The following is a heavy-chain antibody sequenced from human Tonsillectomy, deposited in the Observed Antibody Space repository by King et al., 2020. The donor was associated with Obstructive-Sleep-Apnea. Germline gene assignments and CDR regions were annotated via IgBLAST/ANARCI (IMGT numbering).Heavy chain of an antibody. Sequence: QLQESGPGLVKPSETLSLIFTVVVNSISSTYCCGWIRQPPGEGLGWICNIYHIGSTYSNPSLKSGVTISVETSKDQFSLKVNSVTAADTAVYDCARGRSGWSEYFQHWGKGTLVTVSS. J-gene: IGHJ1*01. CDR3: ARGRSGWSEYFQH. D-gene: IGHD6-19*01. CDR2: IYHIGST. V-gene: IGHV4-38-2*02. CDR1: VNSISSTYC.